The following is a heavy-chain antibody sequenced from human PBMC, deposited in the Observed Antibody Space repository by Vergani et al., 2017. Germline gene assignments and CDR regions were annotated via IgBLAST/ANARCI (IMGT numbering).Heavy chain of an antibody. D-gene: IGHD3-22*01. V-gene: IGHV1-2*02. Sequence: QVQLVQSGAEVKKPGASVKVSCKASGYTFTGYYMHWVRQATGQRLEWMGWINPNSGGTNYAQKFQGRVTMTRDTSISTAYMELSRLRSDDTAVYYCARVGYYYDSSGKSGFDYWGQGTLVTVSS. J-gene: IGHJ4*02. CDR1: GYTFTGYY. CDR3: ARVGYYYDSSGKSGFDY. CDR2: INPNSGGT.